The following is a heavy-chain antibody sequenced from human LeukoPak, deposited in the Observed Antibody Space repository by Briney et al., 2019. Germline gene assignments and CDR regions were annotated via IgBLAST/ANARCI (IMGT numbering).Heavy chain of an antibody. CDR1: GYTFTGYY. V-gene: IGHV1-2*06. D-gene: IGHD5-18*01. Sequence: ASVKVSCKASGYTFTGYYMHWVRQAPGQGLEWMGRINPNSGGTNYAQKFQGRVTMTRDTSISTAYMELSRLRSDDAAVYYCAYWGYSYGPWYFDYWGQGTLVTVSS. J-gene: IGHJ4*02. CDR2: INPNSGGT. CDR3: AYWGYSYGPWYFDY.